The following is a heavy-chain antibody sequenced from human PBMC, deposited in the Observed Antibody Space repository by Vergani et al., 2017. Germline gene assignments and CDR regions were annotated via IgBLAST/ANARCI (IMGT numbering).Heavy chain of an antibody. Sequence: EVQLLESGGGLVQPGGSLRLSCAASGFSFSSYAMSWVRQAPGKGLEWVSAISGSGGNTYYADSVKGRFTISRDNSKNTLYLQMNSLRAEDTAVYYCAKYRDNLNYYNFDYWGQGTLVTVSS. CDR2: ISGSGGNT. V-gene: IGHV3-23*01. J-gene: IGHJ4*02. D-gene: IGHD1-7*01. CDR1: GFSFSSYA. CDR3: AKYRDNLNYYNFDY.